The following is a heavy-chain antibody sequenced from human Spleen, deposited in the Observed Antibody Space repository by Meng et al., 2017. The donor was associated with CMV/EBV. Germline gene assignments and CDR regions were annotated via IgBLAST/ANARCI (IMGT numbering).Heavy chain of an antibody. CDR3: ARVFWSGYHFDH. D-gene: IGHD3-3*01. Sequence: SETLSLTCSVSGGSISGYYWSWLRQPPGKGLEWVGYIYSSGSTNYNPSLKSRVTISVDMSKNQLSLRLRSVTAADTAIYYCARVFWSGYHFDHWGQGILVTVSS. V-gene: IGHV4-59*08. J-gene: IGHJ4*02. CDR2: IYSSGST. CDR1: GGSISGYY.